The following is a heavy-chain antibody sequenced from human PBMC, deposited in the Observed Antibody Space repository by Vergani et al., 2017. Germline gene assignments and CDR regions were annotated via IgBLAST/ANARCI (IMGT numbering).Heavy chain of an antibody. CDR2: ISSNGGST. Sequence: VQLVESGGGLVQPGGSLRLSCSASGFTFSSYAMHWVRQAPGKGLEYVSAISSNGGSTYYADSVKGRFTISRDNAKNSLYLQMNSLRAEDTAVYYCARVLGYCSGGSCPNWFDPWGQGTLVTVSS. V-gene: IGHV3-64*04. CDR1: GFTFSSYA. D-gene: IGHD2-15*01. CDR3: ARVLGYCSGGSCPNWFDP. J-gene: IGHJ5*02.